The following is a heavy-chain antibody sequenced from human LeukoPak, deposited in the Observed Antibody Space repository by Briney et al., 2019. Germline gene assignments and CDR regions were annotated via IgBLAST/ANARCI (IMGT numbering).Heavy chain of an antibody. CDR1: GGSISSGSYY. CDR2: IYYSGST. Sequence: SETLSLTCTVSGGSISSGSYYWGWIRQPPGKGLEWIGSIYYSGSTYYNPSLKSRVTISVDTSKNQFSLKLSSVTAADTAVYYCARLYSSGLIWGQGTMVTVSS. J-gene: IGHJ3*02. CDR3: ARLYSSGLI. V-gene: IGHV4-39*01. D-gene: IGHD6-19*01.